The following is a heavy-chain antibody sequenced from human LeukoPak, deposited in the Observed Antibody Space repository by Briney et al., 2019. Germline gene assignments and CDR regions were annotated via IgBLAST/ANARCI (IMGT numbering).Heavy chain of an antibody. CDR3: ATLMFYDSRGFLADAFET. D-gene: IGHD3-22*01. CDR1: GGSISSYY. J-gene: IGHJ3*02. Sequence: SETLSLTCNVSGGSISSYYWSWIRQSPGKGLEWSGDMHYSGSSYHNPSLKSRVIISVDTSKNQFSLKLNSVTAADTAVYFCATLMFYDSRGFLADAFETWGQGTMVTVSS. V-gene: IGHV4-59*08. CDR2: MHYSGSS.